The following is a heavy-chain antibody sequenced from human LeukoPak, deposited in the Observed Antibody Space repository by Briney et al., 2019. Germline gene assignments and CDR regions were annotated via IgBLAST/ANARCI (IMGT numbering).Heavy chain of an antibody. CDR1: GYSISSGYY. J-gene: IGHJ4*02. CDR3: ARYGYGGDY. V-gene: IGHV4-38-2*01. CDR2: IYHSGYT. D-gene: IGHD4-23*01. Sequence: SETLSLTCAVSGYSISSGYYWGWIRQPPAKGLEWIGTIYHSGYTYNNPSLKSRVTISVDTSKNQFSLKVSSVTAADTAMYYCARYGYGGDYWGQGTLVTVSS.